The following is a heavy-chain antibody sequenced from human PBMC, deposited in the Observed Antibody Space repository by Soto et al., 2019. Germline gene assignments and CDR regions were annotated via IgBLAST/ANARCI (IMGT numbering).Heavy chain of an antibody. J-gene: IGHJ6*02. CDR2: IIPIFGTA. V-gene: IGHV1-69*01. CDR1: GGTFSSYA. CDR3: AGLKGGIHYYYDGMDV. D-gene: IGHD1-26*01. Sequence: QVQLVQSGAEVKKPGSSVKVSCKASGGTFSSYAISWVRQAPAQGLEWMGGIIPIFGTANYAQKFQGRVTITAGESTSTAYMELSSLRSEDTAVYYCAGLKGGIHYYYDGMDVWGQGTTVTVSS.